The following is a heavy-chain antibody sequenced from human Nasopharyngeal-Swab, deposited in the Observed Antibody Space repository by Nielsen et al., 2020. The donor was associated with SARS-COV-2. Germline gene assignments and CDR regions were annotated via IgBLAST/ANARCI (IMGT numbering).Heavy chain of an antibody. D-gene: IGHD4-17*01. CDR3: ARARGAYGDYYYYYFTDV. CDR2: TYYRSKWYN. Sequence: SQTLSLTCAISRDSVSSSCAAWNWTRQPPLRPLEWLGRTYYRSKWYNDYAVSVKSRITINPDTSKNQFSLHLNSVTPEDTAVYYCARARGAYGDYYYYYFTDVWGKGTTVTVSS. CDR1: RDSVSSSCAA. J-gene: IGHJ6*03. V-gene: IGHV6-1*01.